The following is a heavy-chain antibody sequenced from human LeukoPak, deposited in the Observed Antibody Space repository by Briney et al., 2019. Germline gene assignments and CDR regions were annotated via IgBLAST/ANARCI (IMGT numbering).Heavy chain of an antibody. D-gene: IGHD5-12*01. V-gene: IGHV4-39*07. CDR3: VGRGYSGYDRDY. Sequence: PSETLSLTCTVSGGSLTNYFWSWIRRPPGKGLEWIGSIYYSGSTYYNPSLKSRVTISVDTSKNQFSLKLSSVTAADTAVYYCVGRGYSGYDRDYWGQGTLVTVSS. CDR2: IYYSGST. J-gene: IGHJ4*02. CDR1: GGSLTNYF.